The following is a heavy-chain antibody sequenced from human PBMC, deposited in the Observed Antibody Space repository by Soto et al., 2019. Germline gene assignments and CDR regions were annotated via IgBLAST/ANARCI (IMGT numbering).Heavy chain of an antibody. CDR3: ASSYGDYGY. V-gene: IGHV5-51*01. J-gene: IGHJ4*02. CDR2: IYPGDSDT. D-gene: IGHD4-17*01. CDR1: GYSFTSYW. Sequence: GESLKISCKGSGYSFTSYWIACVRQMPGKGLECMGIIYPGDSDTRYNPSFQDQVTISVEKSISTAYLQWSSLKASHTAMYYCASSYGDYGYWGQGTLVSVSS.